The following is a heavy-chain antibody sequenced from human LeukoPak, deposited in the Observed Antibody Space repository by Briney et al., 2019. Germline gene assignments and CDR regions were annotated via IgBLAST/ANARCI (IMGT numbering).Heavy chain of an antibody. J-gene: IGHJ4*02. CDR2: INPSGGST. V-gene: IGHV1-46*01. D-gene: IGHD6-13*01. CDR3: ATDPKLADFDY. CDR1: GYTFTSYY. Sequence: GASVKVSCKASGYTFTSYYMHWVRQAPGQGLEWMGIINPSGGSTSYAQKFQGRVTMTRDTSTSTVYMELSSLRSEDTAVYYCATDPKLADFDYWGQGTLVTVSS.